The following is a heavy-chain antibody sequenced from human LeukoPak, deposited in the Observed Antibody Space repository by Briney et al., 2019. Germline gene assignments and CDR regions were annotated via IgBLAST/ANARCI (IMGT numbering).Heavy chain of an antibody. D-gene: IGHD3-22*01. J-gene: IGHJ4*02. V-gene: IGHV5-51*01. CDR3: ARSSSYSPYYYDS. CDR1: GYSFTKNW. Sequence: GESLKISCKGSGYSFTKNWIGWVRQMPGKGLEWMGIIYPPDSDTRYGRSFQGQVTISVDESITTAYLQWSSLKASDTAMYYCARSSSYSPYYYDSWGQGTLVTVSS. CDR2: IYPPDSDT.